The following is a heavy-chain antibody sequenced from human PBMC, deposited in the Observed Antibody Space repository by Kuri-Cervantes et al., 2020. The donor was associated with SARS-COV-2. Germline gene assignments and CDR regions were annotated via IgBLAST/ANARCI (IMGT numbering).Heavy chain of an antibody. CDR1: GGTFSSYA. V-gene: IGHV1-18*01. Sequence: ASVKVSCKASGGTFSSYAISWVRQAPGQGLEWMGGIIAYNGNTNYAQKLQGRVTMTTDTSTSTAYMELRSLRSDDTAVYYCARDRGSSGWSWVYYYYGMDVWGQGTTVTVSS. CDR3: ARDRGSSGWSWVYYYYGMDV. J-gene: IGHJ6*02. CDR2: IIAYNGNT. D-gene: IGHD6-19*01.